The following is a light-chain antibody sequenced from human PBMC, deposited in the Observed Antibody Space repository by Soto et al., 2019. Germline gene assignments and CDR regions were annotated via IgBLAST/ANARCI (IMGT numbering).Light chain of an antibody. V-gene: IGLV2-14*01. CDR3: ASYISSGTWV. J-gene: IGLJ7*01. CDR1: SSDGGAYGY. CDR2: EVR. Sequence: QSVLTQPASVSGSPGQSITISCTGTSSDGGAYGYVSWYQLHSGKAPKLVIYEVRNRPSGVSNRFSGSKSGNTASLTISGLQAEDEADYFCASYISSGTWVFGGGTQLTVL.